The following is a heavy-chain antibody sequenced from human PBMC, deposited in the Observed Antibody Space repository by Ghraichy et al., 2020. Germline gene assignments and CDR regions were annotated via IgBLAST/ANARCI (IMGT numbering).Heavy chain of an antibody. CDR3: ARGSSTSCYWDY. J-gene: IGHJ4*02. CDR2: INHSGST. Sequence: SETLSLTCAVYGGSFSGYYWSWIRQPPGKGLEWIGEINHSGSTNYNPSLKSRVTISVDTSKNQFSLKLSSVTAADTAVYYCARGSSTSCYWDYWGQGTLVTVSS. D-gene: IGHD2-2*01. V-gene: IGHV4-34*01. CDR1: GGSFSGYY.